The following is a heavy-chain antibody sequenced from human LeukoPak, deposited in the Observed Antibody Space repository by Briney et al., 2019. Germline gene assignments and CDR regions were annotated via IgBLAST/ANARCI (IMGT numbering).Heavy chain of an antibody. V-gene: IGHV1-18*01. Sequence: ASVKVSCKASGGTFSSYAISWVRQAPGQGLEWMGWISGSNGDTNYAQNLQGRVTLTSDTSTSTAYMELRSLKSDDTAVYYCARGWELDYWGQGTLVTVSS. J-gene: IGHJ4*02. CDR3: ARGWELDY. CDR2: ISGSNGDT. CDR1: GGTFSSYA. D-gene: IGHD1-26*01.